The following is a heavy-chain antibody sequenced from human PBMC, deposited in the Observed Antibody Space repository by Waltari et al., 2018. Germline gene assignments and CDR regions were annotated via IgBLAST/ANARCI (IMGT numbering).Heavy chain of an antibody. D-gene: IGHD6-6*01. Sequence: EAQLVESGGGLVQPGGSLRLSCAASGFTFSSYSMNWVRQAPGKGLEWVSYISSSSSTIYYAASVKGRFTISRDNAKNSLYLQMNSLRAEDTAVYYCASGIFRQLGEGWGQGTLVTVSS. CDR3: ASGIFRQLGEG. J-gene: IGHJ4*02. CDR1: GFTFSSYS. V-gene: IGHV3-48*04. CDR2: ISSSSSTI.